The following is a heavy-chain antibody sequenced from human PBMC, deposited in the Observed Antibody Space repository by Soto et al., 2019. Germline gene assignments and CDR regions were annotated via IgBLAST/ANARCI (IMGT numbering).Heavy chain of an antibody. D-gene: IGHD4-17*01. V-gene: IGHV4-31*03. CDR3: ARDDYGDKGAFDI. J-gene: IGHJ3*02. Sequence: PSETLPLTCTVSGGSISSGGYYWSWIRQHPGKGLEWIGYIYYSGSTYYNPSLKSRVTISVDTSKNQFSLKLSSVTAADTAVYYCARDDYGDKGAFDIWGQGTMVTVSS. CDR1: GGSISSGGYY. CDR2: IYYSGST.